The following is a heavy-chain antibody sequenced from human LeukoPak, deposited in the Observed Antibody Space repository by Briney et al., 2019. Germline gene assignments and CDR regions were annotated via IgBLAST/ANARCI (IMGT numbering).Heavy chain of an antibody. V-gene: IGHV3-48*02. D-gene: IGHD6-13*01. CDR1: GFTFSSYN. Sequence: GGSLRLSCAASGFTFSSYNMNWVRQAPGKGLEWVSYITSGGSTIYYADSVKGRFTISRDNAKNSLYLQMNSLRDEDTAVYYCALLYGSQTIIDCWGQGNLVTVSS. J-gene: IGHJ4*02. CDR3: ALLYGSQTIIDC. CDR2: ITSGGSTI.